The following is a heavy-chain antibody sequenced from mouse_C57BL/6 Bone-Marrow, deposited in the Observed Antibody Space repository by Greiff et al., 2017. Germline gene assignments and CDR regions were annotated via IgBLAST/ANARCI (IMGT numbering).Heavy chain of an antibody. J-gene: IGHJ3*01. Sequence: EVQVVESGGDLVKPGGSLKLSCEASGFTFSSYGMSWVRQTPDKRLEWVATISSGGSYTYYPDSVKGRFTISRDNAKHTLYLQMSSLKSEDTAMYYCARVGVYWFAYWGQGTLVTVSA. CDR3: ARVGVYWFAY. V-gene: IGHV5-6*01. CDR1: GFTFSSYG. CDR2: ISSGGSYT.